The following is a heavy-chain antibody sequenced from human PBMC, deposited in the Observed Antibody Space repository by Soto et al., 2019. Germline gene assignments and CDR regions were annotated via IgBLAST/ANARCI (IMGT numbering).Heavy chain of an antibody. Sequence: QLQLQESGPGLVKPSETLSLTCTVSGGSISNSDYYWGWIRQSPGKGLEWIGSIYYSGTNFYDPSLRSLLSMSVDTSKNQFSLRLNSVTAADTAVYYCARQARGTTWSDFDYWSQGTLVTVSS. CDR3: ARQARGTTWSDFDY. CDR2: IYYSGTN. V-gene: IGHV4-39*01. CDR1: GGSISNSDYY. J-gene: IGHJ4*02. D-gene: IGHD1-7*01.